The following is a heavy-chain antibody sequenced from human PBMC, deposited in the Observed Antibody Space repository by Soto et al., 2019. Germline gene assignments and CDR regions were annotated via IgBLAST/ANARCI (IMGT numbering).Heavy chain of an antibody. CDR1: GFTFDDYA. Sequence: EVQLVESGGGLVQPGRSLRLSCAASGFTFDDYAMHWVRQVPGKGLEWVSGINWNSGSIGYADSVKGRFAISRDNAKNSLHQQMNSVRAEDTAFYYCVKDESINWYSGHFRHWGQGTLVTVSS. V-gene: IGHV3-9*01. CDR3: VKDESINWYSGHFRH. D-gene: IGHD6-13*01. J-gene: IGHJ1*01. CDR2: INWNSGSI.